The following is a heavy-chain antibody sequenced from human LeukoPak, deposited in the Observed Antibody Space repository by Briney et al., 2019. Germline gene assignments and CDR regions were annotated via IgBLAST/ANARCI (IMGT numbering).Heavy chain of an antibody. CDR1: GFSFENYN. V-gene: IGHV3-21*01. Sequence: GGSLRLSCAASGFSFENYNMNWVRQAPGKGLEWVAYINVITGYIYYADSLKGRFTISRDNAKKSLFLEMNSLRAEDTAVYYCARDLYYDILTGYYTPTGDYWGQGTLVTVSS. CDR2: INVITGYI. CDR3: ARDLYYDILTGYYTPTGDY. J-gene: IGHJ4*02. D-gene: IGHD3-9*01.